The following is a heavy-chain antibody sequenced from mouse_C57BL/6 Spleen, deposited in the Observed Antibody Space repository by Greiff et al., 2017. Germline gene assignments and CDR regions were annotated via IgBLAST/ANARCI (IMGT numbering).Heavy chain of an antibody. J-gene: IGHJ4*01. D-gene: IGHD2-2*01. Sequence: QVQLQQPGAELVRPGSSVKLSCKASGYTFSSYWMDWVKQRPGQGLEWIGNIYPSDSETHYNPKFKDKAPLTVYKSSSTAYMQHSSLTSEYSAVDNCARGRVTTRYTMDYWGQGTSVTVSS. CDR1: GYTFSSYW. V-gene: IGHV1-61*01. CDR3: ARGRVTTRYTMDY. CDR2: IYPSDSET.